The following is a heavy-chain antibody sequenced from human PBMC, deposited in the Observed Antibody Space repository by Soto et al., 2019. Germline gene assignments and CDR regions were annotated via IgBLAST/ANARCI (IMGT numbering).Heavy chain of an antibody. Sequence: GGSLRLSCAASGFTFSSYSMNWVRQAPGKGLEWVSYISSSSSTIYYADSVKGRFTISRDNAKNSLYLQMNSLRDEDTAVYYCARDHYYDSSGYPFDYWGQGTLVTVSS. CDR3: ARDHYYDSSGYPFDY. V-gene: IGHV3-48*02. D-gene: IGHD3-22*01. CDR2: ISSSSSTI. CDR1: GFTFSSYS. J-gene: IGHJ4*02.